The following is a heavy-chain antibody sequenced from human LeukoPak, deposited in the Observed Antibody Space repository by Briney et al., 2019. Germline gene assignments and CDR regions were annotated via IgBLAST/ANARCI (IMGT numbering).Heavy chain of an antibody. CDR1: GYTFTGYY. V-gene: IGHV1-2*02. CDR2: INPNSGGT. J-gene: IGHJ5*02. D-gene: IGHD2-2*01. CDR3: ARVMVPAVDWFDP. Sequence: ASVKVSCKASGYTFTGYYMHWVRQAPGQGLEWMGWINPNSGGTNYAQKFQGRVTMTRDTSISTAYMELSRLRSDDTAVYYCARVMVPAVDWFDPWGQGTLVTVAS.